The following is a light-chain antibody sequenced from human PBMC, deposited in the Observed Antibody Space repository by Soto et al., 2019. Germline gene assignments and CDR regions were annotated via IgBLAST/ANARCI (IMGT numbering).Light chain of an antibody. Sequence: DIQMTQSPSTLSASVGDRVTITCRASQSISSWLAWYQQKPGTAPKLLIYKASTLQSGVPSRFSGSGSGTEFTLTISSLQPDDSATYYCQQYNDNWTPGKGTKVDIK. CDR3: QQYNDNWT. CDR2: KAS. CDR1: QSISSW. J-gene: IGKJ1*01. V-gene: IGKV1-5*03.